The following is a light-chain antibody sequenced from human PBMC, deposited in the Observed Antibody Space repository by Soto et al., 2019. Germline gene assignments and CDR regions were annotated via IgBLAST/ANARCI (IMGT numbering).Light chain of an antibody. CDR2: DVS. CDR1: QSVRSSY. Sequence: EIVLTQSPGTLSLSPGERATLSCRASQSVRSSYFAWYQQKPGQAPRLLIYDVSRRATGIPDRFSGSGSGTDFTLSISRLEPEDFAVYFCHQYQTSPWTFGRGTKV. CDR3: HQYQTSPWT. J-gene: IGKJ1*01. V-gene: IGKV3-20*01.